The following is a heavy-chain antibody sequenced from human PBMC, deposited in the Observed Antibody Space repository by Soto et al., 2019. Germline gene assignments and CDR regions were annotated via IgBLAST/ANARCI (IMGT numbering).Heavy chain of an antibody. V-gene: IGHV1-69*01. CDR1: RGTFTNYA. D-gene: IGHD3-22*01. Sequence: QVQLVQSGAEVKRPGSSVRVSCKASRGTFTNYAITWVRQAPGQGLEWMGAIIPIFGSSDYAQKFQGRVTITADESTSTAYMGLSSLRSEDTAMYYCAGLIYSGYYLPIDYWGQGTLVTVSS. CDR2: IIPIFGSS. J-gene: IGHJ4*02. CDR3: AGLIYSGYYLPIDY.